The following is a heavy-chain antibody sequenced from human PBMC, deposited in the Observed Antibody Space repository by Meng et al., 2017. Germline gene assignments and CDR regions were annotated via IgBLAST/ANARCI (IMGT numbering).Heavy chain of an antibody. CDR2: ISAYNGNT. D-gene: IGHD3-16*02. CDR1: GYTFTGYY. V-gene: IGHV1-18*04. J-gene: IGHJ6*02. Sequence: ASVKVSCKASGYTFTGYYMHWVRQAPGQGLEWMGWISAYNGNTNYAQKLQGRVTMTTDTSTSTAYMELRSLRSDDTAVYYCSRDQATYYDYVWGSYRYGDRYYGMDVWGQGTTVTVSS. CDR3: SRDQATYYDYVWGSYRYGDRYYGMDV.